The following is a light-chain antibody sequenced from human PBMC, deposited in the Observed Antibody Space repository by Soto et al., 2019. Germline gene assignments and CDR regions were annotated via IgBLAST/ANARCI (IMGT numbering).Light chain of an antibody. CDR2: EGS. Sequence: QSVLTQPASVSGSPGQSITISCTRISSDVGSYNLVSWYQQHPGKAPKVMIYEGSKRPSGVSSRFSGSQSGNTASLTISGLQAEDEADYYRCSYAGGSALNYVFGTGTKVTVL. CDR1: SSDVGSYNL. CDR3: CSYAGGSALNYV. V-gene: IGLV2-23*01. J-gene: IGLJ1*01.